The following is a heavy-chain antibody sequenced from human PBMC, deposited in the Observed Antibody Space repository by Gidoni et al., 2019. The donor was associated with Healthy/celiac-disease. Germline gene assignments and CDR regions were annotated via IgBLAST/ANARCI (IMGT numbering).Heavy chain of an antibody. Sequence: EVLLVESGGGLVQPGGSLRLSCAASGFTFSSYRMNWVRQAPGKGLEWVSYISSSSSTIYYADSVKGRFTISRDNAKNSLYLQMNSLRDEDTAVYYCARDRDEGGYGSGAFVDYWGQGTLVTVSS. J-gene: IGHJ4*02. D-gene: IGHD3-10*01. V-gene: IGHV3-48*02. CDR1: GFTFSSYR. CDR3: ARDRDEGGYGSGAFVDY. CDR2: ISSSSSTI.